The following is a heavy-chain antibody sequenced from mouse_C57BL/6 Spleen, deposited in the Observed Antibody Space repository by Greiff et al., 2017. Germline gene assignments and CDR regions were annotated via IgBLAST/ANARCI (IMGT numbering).Heavy chain of an antibody. CDR1: GYSITSGYY. Sequence: DVKLVESGPGLVKPSQSLSLTCSVTGYSITSGYYWNWIRQFPGNKLEWMGNIRYDGSNNYNPALKNRISITRDTSKNQFYLKLNTVTTEDTATYDWARDRDDEDWFAYWGQRTLVTVAA. CDR2: IRYDGSN. D-gene: IGHD2-14*01. V-gene: IGHV3-6*01. CDR3: ARDRDDEDWFAY. J-gene: IGHJ3*01.